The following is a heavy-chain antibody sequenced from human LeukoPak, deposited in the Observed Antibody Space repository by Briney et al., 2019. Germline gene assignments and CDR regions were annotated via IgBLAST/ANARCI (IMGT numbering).Heavy chain of an antibody. CDR2: IYYSGST. V-gene: IGHV4-61*08. CDR3: ASSSGYDYPSFDY. J-gene: IGHJ4*02. Sequence: SETLSLTCAVSGGSISSGGYSWSWIRQPPGKGLEWIGYIYYSGSTNYNPSLKSRVTISVDTSKNQFSLKLSSVTAADTAVYYCASSSGYDYPSFDYWGQGTLVTVSS. CDR1: GGSISSGGYS. D-gene: IGHD5-12*01.